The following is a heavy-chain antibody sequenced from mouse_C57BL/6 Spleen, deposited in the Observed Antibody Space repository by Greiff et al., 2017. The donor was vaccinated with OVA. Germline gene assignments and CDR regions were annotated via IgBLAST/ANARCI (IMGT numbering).Heavy chain of an antibody. J-gene: IGHJ3*01. CDR3: ARSDSFFAY. V-gene: IGHV1-50*01. CDR1: GYTFTSYW. CDR2: IDPSDSYT. Sequence: VQLQQPGAELVKPGASVKLSCKASGYTFTSYWMQWVKQRPGQGLEWIGEIDPSDSYTNYNQKFKGKATLTVDTSSGTAYMQLSSLTSEDSAVYYCARSDSFFAYWGQGTLVTVSA. D-gene: IGHD3-2*01.